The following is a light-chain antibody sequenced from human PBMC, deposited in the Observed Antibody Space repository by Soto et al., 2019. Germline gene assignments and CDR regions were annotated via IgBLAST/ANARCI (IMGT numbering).Light chain of an antibody. Sequence: DIQLTQSPSFLSASVGDRVTITCRASQGISSYLAWYQQKPGKAPKLLIYAASTLQSGVPSRFSGSGSGTDFTLTISSLQPEDFATYYCQQSYSTPGTFGQGTKVDIK. CDR1: QGISSY. V-gene: IGKV1-39*01. CDR2: AAS. J-gene: IGKJ1*01. CDR3: QQSYSTPGT.